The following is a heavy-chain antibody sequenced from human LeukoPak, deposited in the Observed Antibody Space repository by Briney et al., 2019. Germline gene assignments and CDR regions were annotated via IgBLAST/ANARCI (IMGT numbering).Heavy chain of an antibody. V-gene: IGHV3-21*01. Sequence: GGSLRLSCAASGFTFSSYSMNWVCQAPGKGLEWVSSISSSSSYIYYADSVKGRFTISRDNAKNSLYLQMNSLRAEDTAVYYCARLTPGYGSGRGEVWFDPWGQGTLVTVSS. CDR3: ARLTPGYGSGRGEVWFDP. J-gene: IGHJ5*02. CDR2: ISSSSSYI. CDR1: GFTFSSYS. D-gene: IGHD3-10*01.